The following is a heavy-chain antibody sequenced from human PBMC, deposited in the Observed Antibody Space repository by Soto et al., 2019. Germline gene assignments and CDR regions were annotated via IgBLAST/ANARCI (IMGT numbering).Heavy chain of an antibody. J-gene: IGHJ6*03. CDR2: TYYSGST. CDR1: GGSISSYY. Sequence: LSLTCTVSGGSISSYYWSWIRQPPGKGLEWIGYTYYSGSTNYNPSLKSRVTISVDTSKNQFSLKLSSVTAADTAVYYCARVFPGDYRDYYYYYMDVWGKGTTVTVSS. V-gene: IGHV4-59*01. CDR3: ARVFPGDYRDYYYYYMDV. D-gene: IGHD3-16*01.